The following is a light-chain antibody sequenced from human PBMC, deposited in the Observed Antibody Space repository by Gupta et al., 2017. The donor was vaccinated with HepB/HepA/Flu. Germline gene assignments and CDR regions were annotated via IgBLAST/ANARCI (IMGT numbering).Light chain of an antibody. CDR1: SSNIGAGYD. CDR3: QSYDSSLSVEV. CDR2: GNS. V-gene: IGLV1-40*01. Sequence: QSVLTQPPSASGAPGQRVTISCPGRSSNIGAGYDVHWYQQLPGTAPKLLIYGNSNRPSGVPDRFSGSKSGTSASLAITGLQAEDEADYYCQSYDSSLSVEVFGGGTKLTVL. J-gene: IGLJ2*01.